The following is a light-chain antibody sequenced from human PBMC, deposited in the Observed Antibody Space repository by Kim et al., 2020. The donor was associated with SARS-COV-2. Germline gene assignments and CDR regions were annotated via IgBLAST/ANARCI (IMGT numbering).Light chain of an antibody. CDR3: SSYIRGSTNYV. J-gene: IGLJ1*01. CDR1: SSDVGGDKY. V-gene: IGLV2-14*01. Sequence: ITISGTGTSSDVGGDKYVSWYQQHPGKAPKLVIYEVDNRPSGVSIRFSGSKSGNTASLTISGLQAEDEADYYCSSYIRGSTNYVFGTGTKVTVL. CDR2: EVD.